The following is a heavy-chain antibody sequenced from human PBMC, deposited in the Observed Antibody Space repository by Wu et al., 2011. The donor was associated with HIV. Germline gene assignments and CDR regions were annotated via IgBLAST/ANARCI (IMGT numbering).Heavy chain of an antibody. D-gene: IGHD6-19*01. CDR1: GYTFNTYA. Sequence: QVQLVQSGAEMKEPGASVKVSCKASGYTFNTYAISWVRQAPGQGLEWMGWISPYDGDTKYPQKLQGRVTMTTDTSTSTAYMELRSLRSDDTAVYYCARDDSSGWPEGFDYWGQGTLVTVSS. CDR2: ISPYDGDT. V-gene: IGHV1-18*01. CDR3: ARDDSSGWPEGFDY. J-gene: IGHJ4*02.